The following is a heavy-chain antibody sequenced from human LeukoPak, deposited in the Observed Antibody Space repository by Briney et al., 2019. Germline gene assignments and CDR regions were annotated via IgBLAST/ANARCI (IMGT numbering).Heavy chain of an antibody. CDR2: ISFDGNNR. Sequence: PGGSLRLSCAASGFTFSSYAMHWVRQAPGKGLEWVAVISFDGNNRYCADSVKGRFTISRDNSKNTLYLQMNSMRVEDTAVYYCARETLHTAMITSFDYWGQGTLVTVSS. D-gene: IGHD5-18*01. CDR3: ARETLHTAMITSFDY. CDR1: GFTFSSYA. V-gene: IGHV3-30-3*01. J-gene: IGHJ4*02.